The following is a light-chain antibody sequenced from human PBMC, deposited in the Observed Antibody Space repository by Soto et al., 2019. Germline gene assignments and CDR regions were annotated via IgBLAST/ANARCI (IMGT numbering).Light chain of an antibody. CDR2: GAS. V-gene: IGKV3-20*01. CDR1: QSVSSSY. CDR3: QQYGSSPVIT. Sequence: EIVLTQSPGTLSLSPGERATLSCRASQSVSSSYLAWYQQKPGQAPRLLIYGASSRATGIPDRFSGSGSGTDLTLTISRLEPEDVAVYYCQQYGSSPVITFGQGTRLEIK. J-gene: IGKJ5*01.